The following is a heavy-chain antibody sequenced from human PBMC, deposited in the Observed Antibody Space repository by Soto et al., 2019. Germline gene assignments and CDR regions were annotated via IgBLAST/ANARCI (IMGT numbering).Heavy chain of an antibody. CDR2: IYYTGST. J-gene: IGHJ4*02. Sequence: QVQLQESGPGLVKPSQTLSLTCTVSGGSISTDDHYWSWIRQPPGKGLELIGDIYYTGSTNYNPSLKSLSCTSLDTSLHPFSLRLTAVAAAATAVSSCASLRSRWNIDYWGQGTMVTVSS. V-gene: IGHV4-30-4*01. CDR1: GGSISTDDHY. D-gene: IGHD6-13*01. CDR3: ASLRSRWNIDY.